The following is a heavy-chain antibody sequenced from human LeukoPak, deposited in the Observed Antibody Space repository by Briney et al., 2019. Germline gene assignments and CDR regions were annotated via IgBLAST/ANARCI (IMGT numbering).Heavy chain of an antibody. Sequence: GGSLRLSCAASGFTFSSYDMTWVRQAAGKGLEWVSAISGSGGSTYYADPVKGRFTISRDNSKNTLYLQMNGLRAEDTAVYYCAKELGNYRHFDYWGQGTLVTVSS. CDR3: AKELGNYRHFDY. CDR2: ISGSGGST. J-gene: IGHJ4*02. D-gene: IGHD1-7*01. CDR1: GFTFSSYD. V-gene: IGHV3-23*01.